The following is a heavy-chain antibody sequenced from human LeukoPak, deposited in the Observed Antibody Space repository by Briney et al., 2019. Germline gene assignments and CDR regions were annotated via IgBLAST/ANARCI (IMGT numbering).Heavy chain of an antibody. J-gene: IGHJ4*02. V-gene: IGHV1-69*13. Sequence: GASVKVSCKASGGTFSSYAISWVRQAPGQGLEWMGGIIPIFGTANYAQKFQGRVTITADESTSTAYMELSSLRSEDTAVYYCATAHVVGGWNFDYWGQGTLVTVSS. CDR2: IIPIFGTA. CDR1: GGTFSSYA. CDR3: ATAHVVGGWNFDY. D-gene: IGHD6-19*01.